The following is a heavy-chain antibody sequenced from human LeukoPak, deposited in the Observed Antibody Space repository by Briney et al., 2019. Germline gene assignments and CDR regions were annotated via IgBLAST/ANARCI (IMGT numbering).Heavy chain of an antibody. Sequence: GGSLRLSCAASGFTFSDYYMTWIRQAPGKGLEWVSYISSSGITIYYADSVKGRFTISRDNAKNSLYLQMNSLRAEDTAVYYCASETPPYYDILTGYYREGRFDYWGQGTLVTVSS. CDR1: GFTFSDYY. D-gene: IGHD3-9*01. CDR3: ASETPPYYDILTGYYREGRFDY. V-gene: IGHV3-11*04. CDR2: ISSSGITI. J-gene: IGHJ4*02.